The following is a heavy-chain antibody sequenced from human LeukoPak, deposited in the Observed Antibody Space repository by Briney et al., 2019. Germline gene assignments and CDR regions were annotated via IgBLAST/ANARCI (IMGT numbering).Heavy chain of an antibody. CDR3: ARGSYYYDSRGNRDAFDI. Sequence: SETLSLSCNVSGGSISSACWSWIRQPPGKGLEWIGCIYYSGSTNYNPSLKSRVTISVDTSRNQFSLKLSSVTAADTAVYYCARGSYYYDSRGNRDAFDIWGQGTMVTVSS. D-gene: IGHD3-22*01. V-gene: IGHV4-59*01. CDR1: GGSISSAC. J-gene: IGHJ3*02. CDR2: IYYSGST.